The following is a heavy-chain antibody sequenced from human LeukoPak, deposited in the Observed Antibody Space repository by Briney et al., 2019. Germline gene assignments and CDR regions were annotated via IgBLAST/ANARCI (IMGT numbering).Heavy chain of an antibody. Sequence: SVKVSCEASGGTFSSYAISWVRQAPGQGLEWMGGIIPIFGTANYAQKFQGRVTITADESTSTAYMELSSLRSEDTAVYYCARAYCSGGSCYPEYFQHWGQGTLVTVSS. V-gene: IGHV1-69*01. J-gene: IGHJ1*01. CDR2: IIPIFGTA. D-gene: IGHD2-15*01. CDR1: GGTFSSYA. CDR3: ARAYCSGGSCYPEYFQH.